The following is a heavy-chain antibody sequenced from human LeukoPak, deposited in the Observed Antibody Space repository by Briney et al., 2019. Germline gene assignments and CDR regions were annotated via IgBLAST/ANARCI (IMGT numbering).Heavy chain of an antibody. J-gene: IGHJ4*02. CDR2: INHSGST. Sequence: SETLSLTCAVYGGSFSGYYWSWIRQPPGKGLEWIGEINHSGSTNYNPSLKSRVTISVDTSKNQFSLELSSVTAADTAVYYCATEYYDFWSGSIRRSNYFVYWSQGTLVTVSS. CDR3: ATEYYDFWSGSIRRSNYFVY. D-gene: IGHD3-3*01. CDR1: GGSFSGYY. V-gene: IGHV4-34*01.